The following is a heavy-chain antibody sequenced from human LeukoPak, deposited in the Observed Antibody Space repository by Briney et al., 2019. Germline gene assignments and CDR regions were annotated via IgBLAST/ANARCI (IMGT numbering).Heavy chain of an antibody. CDR1: GFTFSSYE. J-gene: IGHJ4*02. V-gene: IGHV3-48*03. D-gene: IGHD6-13*01. CDR2: ISSSGSTT. Sequence: GGSLRLSCAASGFTFSSYEMNWVRQAPGKGLEWVSYISSSGSTTYYADSVKGRFTISRDNAKDSLYLQMNSLGAEDTAVYYCASLRPRQQLVVDHWGQGTLVTVSS. CDR3: ASLRPRQQLVVDH.